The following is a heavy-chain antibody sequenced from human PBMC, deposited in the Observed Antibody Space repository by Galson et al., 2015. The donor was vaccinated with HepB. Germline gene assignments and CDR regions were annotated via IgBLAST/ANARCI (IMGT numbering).Heavy chain of an antibody. CDR1: GGSISNYY. Sequence: SVPGLMKPSETLSLTCTVSGGSISNYYWNWIRQPAGKGLEWIGRIYTSGTTNYNPSLKSRITMSVDTSKNEVSLRLSSVTAADTAVYYCARGYCSSTTCYSGEFFQYWGQGTLVTVSS. J-gene: IGHJ1*01. CDR3: ARGYCSSTTCYSGEFFQY. V-gene: IGHV4-4*07. CDR2: IYTSGTT. D-gene: IGHD2-2*01.